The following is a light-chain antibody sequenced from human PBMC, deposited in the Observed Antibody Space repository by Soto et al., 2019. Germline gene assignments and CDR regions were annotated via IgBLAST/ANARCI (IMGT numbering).Light chain of an antibody. J-gene: IGLJ3*02. CDR2: EVS. CDR1: SSDVGTYNY. Sequence: QSALTQPASVSGSPGQSITISCTGTSSDVGTYNYVSWYQQHPGKAPKLMIYEVSNRPPGVSNRFPGSKSGNTASLTISGLQAEAEADDYCSSYTTTSTLRGVFGGGTKVTVL. V-gene: IGLV2-14*01. CDR3: SSYTTTSTLRGV.